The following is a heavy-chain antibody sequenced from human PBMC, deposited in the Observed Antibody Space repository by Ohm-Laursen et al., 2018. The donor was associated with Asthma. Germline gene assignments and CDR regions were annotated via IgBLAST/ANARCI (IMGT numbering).Heavy chain of an antibody. CDR3: ARGSWNLNYYYYYGMDV. J-gene: IGHJ6*02. D-gene: IGHD6-13*01. V-gene: IGHV4-39*07. CDR1: GGSISSSSYY. CDR2: IYYSGST. Sequence: SDTLSLTCTVSGGSISSSSYYWGWIRQPPGKGLEWIGSIYYSGSTYYNPSLKSRVTISVDTSKNQFSLKLSSVTAADTAVYYCARGSWNLNYYYYYGMDVRGQGTTVTVSS.